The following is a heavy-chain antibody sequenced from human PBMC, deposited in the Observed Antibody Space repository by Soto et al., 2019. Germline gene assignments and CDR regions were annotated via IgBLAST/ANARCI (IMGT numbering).Heavy chain of an antibody. J-gene: IGHJ4*02. V-gene: IGHV4-30-2*01. CDR1: GGSISSGGYS. CDR2: MYHSGST. CDR3: ARGMTTVTTLDY. D-gene: IGHD4-4*01. Sequence: QLQLQESGSGLVKPSQTLSLTCAVSGGSISSGGYSWSWIRQPPGKGLEWIGYMYHSGSTYYNPSLKSRVXMXVNXSKKQFSLKLGSVTAADTAVYYCARGMTTVTTLDYWGQGTLVTVSP.